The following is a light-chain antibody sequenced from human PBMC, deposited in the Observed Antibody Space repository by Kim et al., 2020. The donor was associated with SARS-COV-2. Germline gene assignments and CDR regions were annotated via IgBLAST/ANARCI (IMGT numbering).Light chain of an antibody. CDR2: HDS. Sequence: PGEAAKIPWPGNNIESKNVQWYQQRSGQAPVLVISHDSDRPSEIPDRFSGSNSGNTATLTISRVEAGDEADYYCQVWDGSTDHYVFGTGTKVTVL. CDR1: NIESKN. J-gene: IGLJ1*01. CDR3: QVWDGSTDHYV. V-gene: IGLV3-21*04.